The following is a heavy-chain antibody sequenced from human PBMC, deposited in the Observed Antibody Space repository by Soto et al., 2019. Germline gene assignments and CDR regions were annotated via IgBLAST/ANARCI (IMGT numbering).Heavy chain of an antibody. J-gene: IGHJ6*02. D-gene: IGHD3-10*01. V-gene: IGHV4-61*01. CDR2: MYYTGVT. CDR1: GGSVKSGNHF. Sequence: QVQLQESGPGLLKASETLSLTCSVSGGSVKSGNHFWNWIRQPPGRGLEWLGYMYYTGVTNYNPSLKSRVSMSVDTSKNQFSLKLTSLTAADTVVYYCARGGEPLGYYGLDVWGQGTTVTVSS. CDR3: ARGGEPLGYYGLDV.